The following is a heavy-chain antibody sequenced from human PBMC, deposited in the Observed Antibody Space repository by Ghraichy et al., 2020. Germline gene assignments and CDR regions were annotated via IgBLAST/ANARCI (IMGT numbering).Heavy chain of an antibody. CDR2: FYPGGST. J-gene: IGHJ4*01. V-gene: IGHV3-53*01. Sequence: ETLRLSCAASGFSVSDNHMSWVRQTPGKGLEWVSVFYPGGSTYYTDSVRGRFTITTDTSTNTLYLQMTNLRADDTAVYHCARGGRGFYNYCWGQGTLVTVSS. CDR3: ARGGRGFYNYC. D-gene: IGHD5-24*01. CDR1: GFSVSDNH.